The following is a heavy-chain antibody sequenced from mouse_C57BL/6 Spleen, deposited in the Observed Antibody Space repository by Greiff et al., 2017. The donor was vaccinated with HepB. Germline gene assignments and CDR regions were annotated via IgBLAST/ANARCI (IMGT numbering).Heavy chain of an antibody. V-gene: IGHV1-80*01. Sequence: QVQLKQSGAELVKPGASVKISCKASGYAFSSYWMNWVKQRPGKGLEWIGQIYPGDGDTNYNGKFKGKATLTADKSSSTAYMQLSSLTSEDSAVYFCARGGLTMAFDYWGQGTTLTVSS. J-gene: IGHJ2*01. CDR3: ARGGLTMAFDY. CDR1: GYAFSSYW. CDR2: IYPGDGDT. D-gene: IGHD1-1*02.